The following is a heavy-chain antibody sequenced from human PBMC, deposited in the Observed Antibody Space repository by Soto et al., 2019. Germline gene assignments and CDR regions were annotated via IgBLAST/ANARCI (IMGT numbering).Heavy chain of an antibody. V-gene: IGHV3-11*01. D-gene: IGHD6-19*01. J-gene: IGHJ3*02. CDR3: AAASERWLVLDAFDI. CDR2: ISRSGSTI. Sequence: QVQLVESGGGLVKPGGSLRLSCAASGFTFSDYYMSWIRQAPGKGLEWVSYISRSGSTIYYAASVKGRFTISRDNAKNSLYLQMTSLRAEDTAVYYCAAASERWLVLDAFDIWCQGTMVTVSS. CDR1: GFTFSDYY.